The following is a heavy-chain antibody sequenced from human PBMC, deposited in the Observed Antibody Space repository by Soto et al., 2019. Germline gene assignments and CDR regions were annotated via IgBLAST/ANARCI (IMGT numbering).Heavy chain of an antibody. CDR1: GGSLSSSAYS. D-gene: IGHD3-22*01. V-gene: IGHV4-30-2*01. CDR3: AREILYYDSSGYSWDDAFEI. J-gene: IGHJ3*02. CDR2: IYQSGST. Sequence: SETLSLTCAVSGGSLSSSAYSWSWIRQTPGKGLEWIGFIYQSGSTYYNPSLKSRVTLSLDRPKNQISLKLTSVTAADTAVYYCAREILYYDSSGYSWDDAFEIWGQGTMVTVSS.